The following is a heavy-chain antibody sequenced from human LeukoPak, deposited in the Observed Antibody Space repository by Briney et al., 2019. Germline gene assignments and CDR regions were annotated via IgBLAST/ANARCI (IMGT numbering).Heavy chain of an antibody. CDR1: GFTFSSYS. CDR3: ARDYGGVRPAQYPAYYYYYGMDV. D-gene: IGHD2-2*01. CDR2: ISSSSNYI. V-gene: IGHV3-21*01. J-gene: IGHJ6*02. Sequence: GGSLRLSCAASGFTFSSYSMNWVRQAPGKGLEWVSSISSSSNYIYYADSVKGRFTISRDNAKNSLYLQMNSLRAEDTAVYYCARDYGGVRPAQYPAYYYYYGMDVWGQGTTVTVSS.